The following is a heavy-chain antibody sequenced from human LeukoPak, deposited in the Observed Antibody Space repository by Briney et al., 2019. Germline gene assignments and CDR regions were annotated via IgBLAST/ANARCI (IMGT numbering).Heavy chain of an antibody. CDR3: ARARWYYDN. D-gene: IGHD6-13*01. V-gene: IGHV3-7*01. CDR2: IKQDGIEK. CDR1: GFTFSSYW. J-gene: IGHJ4*02. Sequence: GGSLRLSCAASGFTFSSYWTSWVRQAPGKGLEWVANIKQDGIEKYYVDSVKGRFTISRDNAKNSLYLQMNSLRAEDTAVYYCARARWYYDNWGQGTLVTVSS.